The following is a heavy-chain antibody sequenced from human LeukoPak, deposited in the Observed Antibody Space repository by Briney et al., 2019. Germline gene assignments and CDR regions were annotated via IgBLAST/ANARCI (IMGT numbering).Heavy chain of an antibody. J-gene: IGHJ4*02. CDR2: IKSKTDGGTT. CDR1: GFTFSNAW. CDR3: TTAVVVITTFDY. D-gene: IGHD3-22*01. Sequence: GGSLRLSCAASGFTFSNAWMSWVRQAPGKGLEWVGRIKSKTDGGTTDYAAPVKGRFTISRDDSKNTLYLQMNSLKTEDTAVYYCTTAVVVITTFDYWGQGTLVTVSS. V-gene: IGHV3-15*01.